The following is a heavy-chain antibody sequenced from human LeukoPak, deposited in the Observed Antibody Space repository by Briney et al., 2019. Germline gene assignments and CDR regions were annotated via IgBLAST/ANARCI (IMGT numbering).Heavy chain of an antibody. V-gene: IGHV3-23*01. Sequence: GGSLRLSCAASGFIFSSYPMSWVRQAPGKRLEWVSAISGTAENTYYADSVKGRFSISRDNSRNTAHLQMNSLRPEDTAVYYCANQRGGFWGQGTLVTVSS. CDR3: ANQRGGF. J-gene: IGHJ4*02. CDR2: ISGTAENT. D-gene: IGHD3-10*01. CDR1: GFIFSSYP.